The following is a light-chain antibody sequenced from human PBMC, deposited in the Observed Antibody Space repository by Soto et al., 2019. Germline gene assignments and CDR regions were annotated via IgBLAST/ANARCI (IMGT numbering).Light chain of an antibody. CDR1: QSVSSY. V-gene: IGKV3-11*01. Sequence: DIVLTQSPATLSLSPGERATLSCRDSQSVSSYLAWYQQKPGQAPRLLIYDASNRATGIPARFSGSGSGTDFTLTISSLEPEDFAVYYCQQYTFGQGTRLEIK. J-gene: IGKJ5*01. CDR2: DAS. CDR3: QQYT.